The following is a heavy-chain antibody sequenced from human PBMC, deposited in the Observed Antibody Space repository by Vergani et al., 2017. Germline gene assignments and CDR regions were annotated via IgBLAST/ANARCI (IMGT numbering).Heavy chain of an antibody. CDR3: ARDGWELLDYFYYMDV. CDR2: INSDGDST. Sequence: EVKLVESGGGLVKPGGSLSLSCTASGFTFSNYWMQWVRQAPGKGLMWVSRINSDGDSTSYADSVKGRFTISRANAKNTLYLQMDSLRAEDTAVYYCARDGWELLDYFYYMDVWGKGTTVTVSS. D-gene: IGHD1-26*01. J-gene: IGHJ6*03. V-gene: IGHV3-74*01. CDR1: GFTFSNYW.